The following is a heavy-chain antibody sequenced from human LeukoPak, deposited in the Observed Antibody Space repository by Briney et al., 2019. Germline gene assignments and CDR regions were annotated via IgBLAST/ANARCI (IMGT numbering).Heavy chain of an antibody. CDR1: GGSISSGIYY. CDR3: ARHVRQQLPPKAFDY. Sequence: SETLSLTCTVSGGSISSGIYYWGWIRKPPGKGLEWIGSIYYSGNTYYSPSLKSRVTISVDTSKNQLSLKLNSVTAVDTAVYYCARHVRQQLPPKAFDYWGQGTLVTVSS. D-gene: IGHD6-13*01. V-gene: IGHV4-39*01. CDR2: IYYSGNT. J-gene: IGHJ4*02.